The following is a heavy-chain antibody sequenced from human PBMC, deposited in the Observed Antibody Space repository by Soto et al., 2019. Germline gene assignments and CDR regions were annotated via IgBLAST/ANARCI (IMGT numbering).Heavy chain of an antibody. D-gene: IGHD3-10*01. CDR3: ARERPLPFMVRGVFLGAYGMDV. J-gene: IGHJ6*02. CDR2: IYPGDSET. CDR1: GYSFTSYW. Sequence: GESLKISCKGSGYSFTSYWIGWVRQMPGKGLEWMGIIYPGDSETRYSPSFQGQVTISADKSISTAYLQWSSLKASDTAMYYCARERPLPFMVRGVFLGAYGMDVWGQGTTVTVSS. V-gene: IGHV5-51*01.